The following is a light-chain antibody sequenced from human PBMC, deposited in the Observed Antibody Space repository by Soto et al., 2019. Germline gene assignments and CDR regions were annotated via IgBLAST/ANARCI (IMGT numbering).Light chain of an antibody. Sequence: EIEMTQSPATLSVSPGQRATLSCRASQSVSSDLAWYQQRPGQAPRLLIHGASTRATGIPARFSGSGSGTEFTLTISSLQSEDFAVYYCQQYNSWSWTFGQGTEVEF. CDR2: GAS. CDR1: QSVSSD. J-gene: IGKJ1*01. V-gene: IGKV3-15*01. CDR3: QQYNSWSWT.